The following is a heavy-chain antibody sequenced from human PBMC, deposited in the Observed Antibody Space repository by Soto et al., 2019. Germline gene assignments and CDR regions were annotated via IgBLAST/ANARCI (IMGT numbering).Heavy chain of an antibody. V-gene: IGHV1-46*01. J-gene: IGHJ4*02. CDR1: GYTFSSYF. CDR3: ARVQAVAGTRFGY. Sequence: GASVKVSCKASGYTFSSYFIHWVRQAPGQGLEWMGLIDPSDAGTTYAQKFQGRVTVTRDTSTSTVYMELSSLTFEDTAVYYCARVQAVAGTRFGYWGQGTLVTVSS. D-gene: IGHD6-19*01. CDR2: IDPSDAGT.